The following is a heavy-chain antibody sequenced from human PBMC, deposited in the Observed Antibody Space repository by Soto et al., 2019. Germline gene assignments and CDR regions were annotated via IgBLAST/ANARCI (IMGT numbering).Heavy chain of an antibody. V-gene: IGHV3-30-3*01. CDR3: ARTDSYYYDSSGYYRWFDY. J-gene: IGHJ4*02. CDR1: GFTFSSYA. CDR2: MSYDGSNK. Sequence: GGSLRLSCAASGFTFSSYAMHWVRQAPGKGLEWVAVMSYDGSNKYYADSVKGRFTISRDNSKNTLYLQMNSLRAEDTAVYYCARTDSYYYDSSGYYRWFDYWGQGTLVTVSS. D-gene: IGHD3-22*01.